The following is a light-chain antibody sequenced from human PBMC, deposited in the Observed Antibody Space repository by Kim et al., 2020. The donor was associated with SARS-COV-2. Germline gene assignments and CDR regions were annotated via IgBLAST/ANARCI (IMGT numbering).Light chain of an antibody. J-gene: IGKJ4*01. CDR1: QVIGNY. Sequence: DIQMTQSPSSLSASVGDRVTITCRASQVIGNYLAWYQQRPRKIPRLLIYAASTLQSGVPSRFSGSGSGTDFTLTISSLQPEDVATYYCQHYDSAPALTFGEGTKVDIK. CDR3: QHYDSAPALT. CDR2: AAS. V-gene: IGKV1-27*01.